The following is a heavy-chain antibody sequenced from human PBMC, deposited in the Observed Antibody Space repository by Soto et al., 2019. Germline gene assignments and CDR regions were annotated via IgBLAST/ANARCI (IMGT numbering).Heavy chain of an antibody. CDR2: IKITSDVGTT. CDR1: CFSFRNAW. V-gene: IGHV3-15*07. Sequence: RGSLRLSFAASCFSFRNAWMIWVRRSPLKGLECVGLIKITSDVGTTDYAAPVKGRFIISRDDSKNTLYLQMNSLKTEDTALYYCTTAGYYYYEFGLEVWGQGTTVTV. CDR3: TTAGYYYYEFGLEV. J-gene: IGHJ6*02.